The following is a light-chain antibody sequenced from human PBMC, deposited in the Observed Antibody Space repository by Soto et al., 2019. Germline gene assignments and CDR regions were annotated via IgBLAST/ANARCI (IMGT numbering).Light chain of an antibody. J-gene: IGKJ1*01. CDR2: WAS. Sequence: DIVMTQSPDSLAVSLGERATINCKSSQSVLYSSNNKNYLAWYQQTPGQPPKLLIYWASTRESGVPDRFISSGSGTDFTLTISSRKAEDVAVYYCQQCYSTPTWTFGQGTKVEIK. CDR1: QSVLYSSNNKNY. V-gene: IGKV4-1*01. CDR3: QQCYSTPTWT.